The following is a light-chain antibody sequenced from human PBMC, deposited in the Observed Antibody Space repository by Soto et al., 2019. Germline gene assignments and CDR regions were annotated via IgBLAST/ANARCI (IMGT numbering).Light chain of an antibody. CDR2: AAS. Sequence: DIRVAKSGSTGSASVENGGTSRGRSSQSISSWLAWYQQKPGKAPKLLIYAASTLQSAVPSRFSGSVSGTDFSLTIRRLQPVCFATYHFQQYTGYSQWTLGEGTKVDIK. CDR1: QSISSW. V-gene: IGKV1-5*01. CDR3: QQYTGYSQWT. J-gene: IGKJ1*01.